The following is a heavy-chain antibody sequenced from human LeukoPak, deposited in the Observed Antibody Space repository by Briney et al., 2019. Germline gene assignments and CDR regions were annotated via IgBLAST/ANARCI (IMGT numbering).Heavy chain of an antibody. V-gene: IGHV3-7*01. CDR1: GFTFTTEA. CDR3: ARDTGGGYSCYDC. D-gene: IGHD5-18*01. CDR2: IKQDGSEK. J-gene: IGHJ4*02. Sequence: GGSLRLSCTASGFTFTTEAMTWVRQAPGKGLEWVANIKQDGSEKYYVDSVKGRFTISRDNAKNSLYLQMNSLRAEDTAVYYCARDTGGGYSCYDCWGQGTLVTVSS.